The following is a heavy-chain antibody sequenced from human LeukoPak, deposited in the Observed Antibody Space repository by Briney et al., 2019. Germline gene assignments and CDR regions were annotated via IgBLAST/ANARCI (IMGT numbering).Heavy chain of an antibody. V-gene: IGHV5-51*01. CDR2: IYPGDSDT. CDR3: ARLIPPGTYYDSSGYSYYFDY. J-gene: IGHJ4*02. Sequence: LGESLKISCKGSGYSSTSYWIGWVRQMPGKGLEWMGIIYPGDSDTRYSPSFQGQVTISADKSISTAYLQWSSLKASDTAMYYCARLIPPGTYYDSSGYSYYFDYWGQGTLVTVSS. CDR1: GYSSTSYW. D-gene: IGHD3-22*01.